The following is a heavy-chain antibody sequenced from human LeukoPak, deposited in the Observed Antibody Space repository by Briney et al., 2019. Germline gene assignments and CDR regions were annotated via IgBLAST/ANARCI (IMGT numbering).Heavy chain of an antibody. CDR1: GGSISNYY. CDR2: IYYSGTT. D-gene: IGHD3-3*01. CDR3: ARGWFRSIYDFWSGYRRTTGFDP. J-gene: IGHJ5*02. Sequence: KSSETLSLTCTVSGGSISNYYWSWIRQPPGKGLEWIGHIYYSGTTNYNPSLKSRVTISVDTSKNQFSLQLRSVTAADTAVYYCARGWFRSIYDFWSGYRRTTGFDPWGQGTLVTVSS. V-gene: IGHV4-59*01.